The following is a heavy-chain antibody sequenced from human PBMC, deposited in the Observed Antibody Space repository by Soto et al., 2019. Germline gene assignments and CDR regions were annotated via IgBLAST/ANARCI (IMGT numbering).Heavy chain of an antibody. D-gene: IGHD3-22*01. CDR3: ARGVTYYYDSSGYERNWFDP. Sequence: QVQLVESGGGVVQPGRSLTLSCAASGFTFSSYAMHWVRQAPGKGLEWVAVISYDGSNKYYADSVKGRFTISRDNSKNTLYLQMNSLRAEDTAVYYCARGVTYYYDSSGYERNWFDPWGQGTLVTVSS. J-gene: IGHJ5*02. CDR1: GFTFSSYA. V-gene: IGHV3-30-3*01. CDR2: ISYDGSNK.